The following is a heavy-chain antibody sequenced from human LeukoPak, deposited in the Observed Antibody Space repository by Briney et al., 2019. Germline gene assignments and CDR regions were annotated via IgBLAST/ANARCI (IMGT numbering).Heavy chain of an antibody. J-gene: IGHJ4*02. CDR2: IREDGNEK. CDR3: AKDVPPYYYDSSGYYPLFDY. Sequence: GGSLRLSCSASGFTFSSYWMSWVRQTTGKGLECVAKIREDGNEKFYVDSVKGRFTISRDNAKNSLYLQMNSLRAEDTAVYYCAKDVPPYYYDSSGYYPLFDYWGQGTLVTVSS. D-gene: IGHD3-22*01. CDR1: GFTFSSYW. V-gene: IGHV3-7*03.